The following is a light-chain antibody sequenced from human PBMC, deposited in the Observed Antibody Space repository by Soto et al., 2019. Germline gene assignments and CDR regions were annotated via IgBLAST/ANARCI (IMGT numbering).Light chain of an antibody. CDR1: SSNIGAGYD. V-gene: IGLV1-40*01. Sequence: QSVLTQAPSVSGAPGQRVTISCTWSSSNIGAGYDVHWYQQLPGTAPKLLIYDNNNRPSGVPDRFSGSKSGTSASLAITGLQAEDEADYYCQSYDSSLSGSCVFGTGTKVTVL. J-gene: IGLJ1*01. CDR2: DNN. CDR3: QSYDSSLSGSCV.